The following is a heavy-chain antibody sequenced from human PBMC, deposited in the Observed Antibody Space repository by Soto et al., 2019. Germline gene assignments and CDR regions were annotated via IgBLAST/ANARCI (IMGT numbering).Heavy chain of an antibody. CDR1: RFTFSSYW. CDR2: INRDGTDT. D-gene: IGHD6-13*01. V-gene: IGHV3-74*01. Sequence: GGSLRLSCAASRFTFSSYWMHWVRQAPGKGLVWVSHINRDGTDTDYADSVKGRFTISRDNSKNTLYLQMNSLRAEDTAVYYCARDPAAYNWFDPWGQGTLVTVSS. J-gene: IGHJ5*02. CDR3: ARDPAAYNWFDP.